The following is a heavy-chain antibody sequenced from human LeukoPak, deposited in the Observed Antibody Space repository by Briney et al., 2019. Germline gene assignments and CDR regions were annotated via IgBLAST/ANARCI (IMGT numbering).Heavy chain of an antibody. CDR2: ISWDGDST. V-gene: IGHV3-43*01. J-gene: IGHJ4*02. CDR1: GFTFDDYT. D-gene: IGHD2-8*02. Sequence: GGSLRLSCAASGFTFDDYTMHWVRQAPGKGLEWVSLISWDGDSTYYADSVKGRFTISRDNSKNSLYLQMNSLRTEDTALYYCAKDGGVSGDVDYWGQGTLVTVSS. CDR3: AKDGGVSGDVDY.